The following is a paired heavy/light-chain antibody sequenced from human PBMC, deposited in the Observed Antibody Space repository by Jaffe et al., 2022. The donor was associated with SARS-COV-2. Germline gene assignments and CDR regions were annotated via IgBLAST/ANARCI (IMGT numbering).Heavy chain of an antibody. V-gene: IGHV3-11*01. J-gene: IGHJ6*02. Sequence: QVQLVESGGDLVKPGGSLRLSCAASGFTFSDYYMSWIRQAAGKGLELVSYISTNGNTRYYADSVKGRFTVSRDNAKNSLYLQMSSLRAEDTAVYYCARAASPRGYGMDVWGQGTTVTVSS. CDR1: GFTFSDYY. CDR2: ISTNGNTR. CDR3: ARAASPRGYGMDV.
Light chain of an antibody. CDR3: QQSSSTSWT. Sequence: DIQMTQSPSSLSASVGDRVTITCRTSQSISRFLNWYQQKPGRAPKLLIYAASSLQSGVPSRFSGSGSGTDFTLTITSLQPDDFATYYCQQSSSTSWTFGQGTKV. CDR2: AAS. V-gene: IGKV1-39*01. CDR1: QSISRF. J-gene: IGKJ1*01.